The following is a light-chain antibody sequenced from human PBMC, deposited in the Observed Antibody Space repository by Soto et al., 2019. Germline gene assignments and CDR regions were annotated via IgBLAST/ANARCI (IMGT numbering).Light chain of an antibody. V-gene: IGKV3-15*01. CDR2: AAS. Sequence: EIVMTQSPATLSVSPGERATLSCRASQSVRSNLAWYQQKPGQAPRLVIYAASTRATGIPDRFSGSVSGTEFTLTISSLQSEDFALYYCQQYNDWPLTFGQGTKVEI. J-gene: IGKJ1*01. CDR3: QQYNDWPLT. CDR1: QSVRSN.